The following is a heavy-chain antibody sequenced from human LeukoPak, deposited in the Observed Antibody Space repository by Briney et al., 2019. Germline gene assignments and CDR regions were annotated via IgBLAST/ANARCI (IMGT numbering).Heavy chain of an antibody. CDR1: GFTFSSYS. J-gene: IGHJ4*02. CDR2: IYSGGST. V-gene: IGHV3-53*01. D-gene: IGHD1-26*01. Sequence: GGSLRLSCAASGFTFSSYSMSWVRQAPGKGLEWVSVIYSGGSTYYADSVKGRFTISRDNSKNTLYLQMNSLRVEDTAVYYCAREVVIVGGTGGGFDYWGQGTLVTVSS. CDR3: AREVVIVGGTGGGFDY.